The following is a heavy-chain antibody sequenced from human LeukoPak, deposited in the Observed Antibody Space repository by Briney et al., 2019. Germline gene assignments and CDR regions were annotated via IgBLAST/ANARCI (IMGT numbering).Heavy chain of an antibody. V-gene: IGHV4-59*01. CDR3: ARERLGYYDRSGLDY. Sequence: SETLSLTCTVSGGSISSYYWNWIRQPPGKGLEWIGYIYYSGSTNYNPSLKSRVTTSVDTSKDQFSLKLSSVTAADTAVYYCARERLGYYDRSGLDYWGQGTLVTVSS. CDR1: GGSISSYY. D-gene: IGHD3-22*01. J-gene: IGHJ4*02. CDR2: IYYSGST.